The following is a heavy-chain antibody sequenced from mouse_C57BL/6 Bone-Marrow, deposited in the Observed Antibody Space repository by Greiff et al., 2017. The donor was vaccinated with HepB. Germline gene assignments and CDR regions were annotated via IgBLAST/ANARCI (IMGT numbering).Heavy chain of an antibody. D-gene: IGHD1-1*01. Sequence: QVQLQQSGAELARPGASVKLSCKASGYTFTSYGISWVKQRTGQGLEWIGEIYPRSGNTYYNEKFKGKATLTADKSSSTAYMELRSLTSEDSAVYFCARRGYYGSSYCWYFDVWGTGTTVTVSS. CDR3: ARRGYYGSSYCWYFDV. CDR2: IYPRSGNT. J-gene: IGHJ1*03. V-gene: IGHV1-81*01. CDR1: GYTFTSYG.